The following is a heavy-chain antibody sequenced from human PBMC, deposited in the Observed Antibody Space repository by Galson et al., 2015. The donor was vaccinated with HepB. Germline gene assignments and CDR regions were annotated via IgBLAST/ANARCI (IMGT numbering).Heavy chain of an antibody. CDR3: AHSGKLGMNFGY. Sequence: PALVKPTQTLTLPCTFSGFSLSTRGVGVGWIRQPPGKALEWLALIYWNDDKRYSPSLRSRLTITKDTSKNQVVLTMTNMDPVDTGTYYCAHSGKLGMNFGYWGQGTLVTVSS. J-gene: IGHJ4*02. CDR2: IYWNDDK. CDR1: GFSLSTRGVG. V-gene: IGHV2-5*01. D-gene: IGHD7-27*01.